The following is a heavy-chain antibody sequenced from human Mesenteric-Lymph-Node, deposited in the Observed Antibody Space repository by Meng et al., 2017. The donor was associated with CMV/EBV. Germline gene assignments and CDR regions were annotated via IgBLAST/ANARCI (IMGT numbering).Heavy chain of an antibody. D-gene: IGHD2-2*01. CDR2: IRYDGSNK. Sequence: GESLKISCAASGFTFSSYGMHWVRQAPGKGLEWVAFIRYDGSNKYYVDSVKGRFTISRDNSYNTLFLQMNSLRAEDTAVYYCAGESGVPNGMDVWGQGTTVTVSS. J-gene: IGHJ6*02. CDR3: AGESGVPNGMDV. CDR1: GFTFSSYG. V-gene: IGHV3-30*02.